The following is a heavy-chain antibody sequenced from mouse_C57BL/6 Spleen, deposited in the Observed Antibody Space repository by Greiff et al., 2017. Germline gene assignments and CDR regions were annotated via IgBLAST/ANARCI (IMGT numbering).Heavy chain of an antibody. CDR2: IYPGDGDT. CDR3: ARGTTVVANWYFDV. D-gene: IGHD1-1*01. V-gene: IGHV1-80*01. CDR1: GYAFSSYW. J-gene: IGHJ1*03. Sequence: VQGVESGAELVKPGASVKISCKASGYAFSSYWMNWVKQRPGKGLEWIGQIYPGDGDTNYNGKFKGKATLTADKSSSTAYMQLSSLTSEDSAVYFCARGTTVVANWYFDVWGTGTTVTVSS.